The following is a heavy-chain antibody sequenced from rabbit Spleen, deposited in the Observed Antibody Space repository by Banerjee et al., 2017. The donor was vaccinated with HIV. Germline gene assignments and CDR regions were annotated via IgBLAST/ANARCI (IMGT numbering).Heavy chain of an antibody. CDR2: IDVVKSGST. V-gene: IGHV1S40*01. J-gene: IGHJ4*01. CDR3: ARDAAGREDFNL. CDR1: GFSFNRNNY. Sequence: QSLEESGGGLVKPGASLTLTCTASGFSFNRNNYMCWVRQAPGKGLEWIACIDVVKSGSTYYANWAKGRFAISKTSSTTVTLQMTSLTAADTATYFCARDAAGREDFNLWGQGTLVTVS. D-gene: IGHD4-2*01.